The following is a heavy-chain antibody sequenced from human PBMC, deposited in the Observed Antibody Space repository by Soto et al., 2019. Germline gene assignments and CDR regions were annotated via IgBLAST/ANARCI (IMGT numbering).Heavy chain of an antibody. CDR3: ARVLGAFSNYFDY. D-gene: IGHD3-3*02. J-gene: IGHJ4*02. Sequence: QVQLVESGGGVVQPGRTLRLSCAASGFTFSSSAMAWVRQAPGKGLEWVSFMSYDGSKAFYADSVRGRFTVSRDNSKNTLYLQMNGLRSEDTALYYCARVLGAFSNYFDYWGQGTPVTGSS. CDR1: GFTFSSSA. CDR2: MSYDGSKA. V-gene: IGHV3-30*04.